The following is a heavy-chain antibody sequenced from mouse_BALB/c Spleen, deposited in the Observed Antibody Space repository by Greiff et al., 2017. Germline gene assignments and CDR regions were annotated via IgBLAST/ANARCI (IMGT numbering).Heavy chain of an antibody. D-gene: IGHD1-1*01. V-gene: IGHV5-12-1*01. CDR3: ARQGDYYGSSYENWYFDV. Sequence: EVQLVESGGGLVKPGGSLKLSCAASGFAFSSYDMSWVRQTPEKRLEWVAYISSGGGSTYYPDTVKGRFTISRDNAKNTLYLQMSSLKSEDTAMYYCARQGDYYGSSYENWYFDVWGAGTTVTVSS. CDR2: ISSGGGST. CDR1: GFAFSSYD. J-gene: IGHJ1*01.